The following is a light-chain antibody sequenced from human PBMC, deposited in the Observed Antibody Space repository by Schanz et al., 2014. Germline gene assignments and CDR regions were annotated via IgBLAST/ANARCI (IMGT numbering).Light chain of an antibody. CDR2: EGS. V-gene: IGLV2-14*02. CDR3: QSYDSSLSGYV. CDR1: GNDIGMYNL. J-gene: IGLJ1*01. Sequence: QSALTQPASVSGSPGQSITISCSGTGNDIGMYNLVSWYQQHPGKAPKLMIYEGSMRPSGVPDRFSGSKSGNTASLAITGLQAEDEADYYCQSYDSSLSGYVFGTGTKLTVL.